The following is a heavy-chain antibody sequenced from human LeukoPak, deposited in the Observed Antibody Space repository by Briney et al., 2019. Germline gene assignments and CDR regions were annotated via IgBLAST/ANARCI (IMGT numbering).Heavy chain of an antibody. D-gene: IGHD3-10*01. V-gene: IGHV1-3*01. Sequence: GGSLRLSCAASGFTFSAYGMHWVRQAPGQRLEWMGWINAGNGNTKYSQKFQGRVTITRDTSASTAYMELSSLRSEDTAVYYCAREPGRITMVRGVTPGMDVWGQGTTVTVSS. CDR1: GFTFSAYG. CDR2: INAGNGNT. J-gene: IGHJ6*02. CDR3: AREPGRITMVRGVTPGMDV.